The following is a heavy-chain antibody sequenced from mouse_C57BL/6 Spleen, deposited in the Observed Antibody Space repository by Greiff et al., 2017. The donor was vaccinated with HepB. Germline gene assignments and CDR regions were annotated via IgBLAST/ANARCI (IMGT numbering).Heavy chain of an antibody. Sequence: EVHLVESGGGLVQPGGSLSLSCAASGFTFTDYYMSWVRQPPGKALEWLGFIRNKANGYTTEYSASVKGRFTISRDNSQSILYLQMNALGAEDSATYYCARRRDLAYWGQGTLVTVSA. CDR3: ARRRDLAY. J-gene: IGHJ3*01. V-gene: IGHV7-3*01. CDR2: IRNKANGYTT. CDR1: GFTFTDYY.